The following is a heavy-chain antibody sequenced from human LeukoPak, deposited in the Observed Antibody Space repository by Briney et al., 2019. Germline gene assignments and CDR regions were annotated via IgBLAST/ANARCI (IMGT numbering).Heavy chain of an antibody. D-gene: IGHD2-2*01. CDR3: ANGGGLIYCSSASCYGGHDY. J-gene: IGHJ4*02. CDR1: GFTVSSNY. V-gene: IGHV3-53*01. Sequence: GGSLRLSCATSGFTVSSNYMSWVRQAPGKGLEWVSVIYSGGSTYYADSVKGRFTISRDNSKNTLFLQMNSLRAEDTAVYYCANGGGLIYCSSASCYGGHDYWGQGTLVTVSS. CDR2: IYSGGST.